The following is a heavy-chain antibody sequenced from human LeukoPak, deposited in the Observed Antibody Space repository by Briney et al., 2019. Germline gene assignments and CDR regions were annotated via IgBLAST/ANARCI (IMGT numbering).Heavy chain of an antibody. D-gene: IGHD6-6*01. CDR1: GYSVSSGYS. CDR3: ATQGKVYSSSKAQNY. Sequence: SETLSLTCTVSGYSVSSGYSWGWIRQPPERRLEWIGSFFHSGSTYYNPSLKSRVTISVDRSKNQFSLKLSSVTAADTAVYYCATQGKVYSSSKAQNYWGQGTLVTVSS. V-gene: IGHV4-38-2*02. J-gene: IGHJ4*02. CDR2: FFHSGST.